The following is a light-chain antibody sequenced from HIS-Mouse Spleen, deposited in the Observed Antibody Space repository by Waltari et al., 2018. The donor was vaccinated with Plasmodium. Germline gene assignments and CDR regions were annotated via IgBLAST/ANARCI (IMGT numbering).Light chain of an antibody. CDR2: DVN. J-gene: IGLJ2*01. V-gene: IGLV2-14*03. CDR1: SSDVGGYNY. Sequence: QSALTQPASVSGSPGQSITIPCTGTSSDVGGYNYVSWYQQHPVKAPKLMIYDVNNRPQRASNRYEGPKSCNKASRINSGLQAEDEADYYCSSYTSSSTVVFGGGTKLTVL. CDR3: SSYTSSSTVV.